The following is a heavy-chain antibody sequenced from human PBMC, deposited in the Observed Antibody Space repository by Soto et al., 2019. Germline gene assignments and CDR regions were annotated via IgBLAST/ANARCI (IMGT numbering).Heavy chain of an antibody. Sequence: EVQLVESGGGLIQPGGSLRLSCAVSGFTVSNNYMSWVRQAPGKGLEGVSVIYSGGYTAYGDSVKGRFTISRDNSKNPLILQMKTLGAADPAFFYWATHPGGGGYWGQGTLVTVSS. CDR2: IYSGGYT. J-gene: IGHJ4*02. CDR1: GFTVSNNY. D-gene: IGHD3-10*01. CDR3: ATHPGGGGY. V-gene: IGHV3-53*01.